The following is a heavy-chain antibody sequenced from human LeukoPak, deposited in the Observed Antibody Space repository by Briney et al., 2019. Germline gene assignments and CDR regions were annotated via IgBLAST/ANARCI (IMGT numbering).Heavy chain of an antibody. CDR3: AKGSSFEYYMDV. D-gene: IGHD2/OR15-2a*01. J-gene: IGHJ6*03. Sequence: ASVKVSCKASGYTFTGYYMHWVRQAPGQGLEWMGWINPNSGGANYARKFQGRVTMTRDTSISTAYMELSRLRSDDTAVYYCAKGSSFEYYMDVWGKGTTVTVSS. V-gene: IGHV1-2*02. CDR1: GYTFTGYY. CDR2: INPNSGGA.